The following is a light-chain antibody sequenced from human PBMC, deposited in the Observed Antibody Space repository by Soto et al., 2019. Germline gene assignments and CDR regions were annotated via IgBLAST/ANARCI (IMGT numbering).Light chain of an antibody. J-gene: IGKJ5*01. CDR1: QNISIY. V-gene: IGKV3-11*01. CDR2: DAS. CDR3: QQCNNWPPEIT. Sequence: IVLTQSPATLSLSPGERATLSCRASQNISIYLAWYQQKPGQAPRLLIYDASNRATGIPARFSGSGSGTDFTLTISSLEPEDFAVYYCQQCNNWPPEITVGQGTRLENK.